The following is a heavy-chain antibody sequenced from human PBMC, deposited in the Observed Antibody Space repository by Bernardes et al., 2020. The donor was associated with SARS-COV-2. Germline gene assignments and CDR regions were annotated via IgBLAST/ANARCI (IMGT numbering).Heavy chain of an antibody. J-gene: IGHJ4*02. CDR2: INHRGST. V-gene: IGHV4-34*01. Sequence: SETLSLTCAVYAGSFSGYYWRWIRQPPGKGLEWIGEINHRGSTNYNPSLKSRLAISIDTAKNEFSLKLSFVTAAETGVYYCARGREGVVVGDTPRGHYFDYWGQGSPVTVSS. D-gene: IGHD2-15*01. CDR3: ARGREGVVVGDTPRGHYFDY. CDR1: AGSFSGYY.